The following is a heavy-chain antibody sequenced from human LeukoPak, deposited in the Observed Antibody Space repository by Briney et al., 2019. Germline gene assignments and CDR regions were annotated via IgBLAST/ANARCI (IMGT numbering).Heavy chain of an antibody. J-gene: IGHJ4*02. Sequence: SETLSLTCTVSGGSISSYYWSWIRQPPGKGLEWIGYIYYSGSTNYNPSLKSRVTISVDTSKNQFSLKLSSVTAADTAVYYCARDTAGHYDSSGYHVWGQGTLVTVSS. V-gene: IGHV4-59*01. D-gene: IGHD3-22*01. CDR2: IYYSGST. CDR1: GGSISSYY. CDR3: ARDTAGHYDSSGYHV.